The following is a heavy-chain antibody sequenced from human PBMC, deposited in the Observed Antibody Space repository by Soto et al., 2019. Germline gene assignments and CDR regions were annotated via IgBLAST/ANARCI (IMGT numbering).Heavy chain of an antibody. Sequence: EVQLLESGGGLVQPGGSLRLSCSASGFTFSNYVMSWVRQAPGKGLEWVSGISGSGGPTYYTDSVKGRFTISRDNSKNALYLLMSILTAEDAAVYYCAHLSDDDSSGPREYWGQGTLVTVSS. CDR3: AHLSDDDSSGPREY. J-gene: IGHJ4*02. D-gene: IGHD3-22*01. V-gene: IGHV3-23*01. CDR2: ISGSGGPT. CDR1: GFTFSNYV.